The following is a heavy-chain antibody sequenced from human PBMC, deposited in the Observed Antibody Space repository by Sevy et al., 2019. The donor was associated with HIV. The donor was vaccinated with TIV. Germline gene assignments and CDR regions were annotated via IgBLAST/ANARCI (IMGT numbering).Heavy chain of an antibody. V-gene: IGHV3-74*01. D-gene: IGHD3-22*01. J-gene: IGHJ4*02. CDR3: ARAYTYYYDSSGYYYHNGDFGY. CDR2: INRDGSST. CDR1: GFTLSSYW. Sequence: GGSLRLSCAASGFTLSSYWMHWVRQAPGKGLVWVSRINRDGSSTSYADSVKGRFTISRDNAKNTLYLQMNSLRAEDTAVYYCARAYTYYYDSSGYYYHNGDFGYWGQGSLVTVSS.